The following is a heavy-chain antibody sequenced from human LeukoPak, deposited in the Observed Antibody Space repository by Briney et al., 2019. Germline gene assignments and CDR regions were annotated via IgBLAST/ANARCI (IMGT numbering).Heavy chain of an antibody. Sequence: AGGSLRLSCSASGFTFSKVWMTWVRQAPGKGLEWVGRIKRKSDGRTTDFAAHVRGRFTISRDDAKSTLTLQMNSLQSEYTAVYFGATEGACYDILTEDYRGYLDSWGQGTLVTVSS. J-gene: IGHJ4*02. D-gene: IGHD3-9*01. CDR1: GFTFSKVW. CDR3: ATEGACYDILTEDYRGYLDS. V-gene: IGHV3-15*01. CDR2: IKRKSDGRTT.